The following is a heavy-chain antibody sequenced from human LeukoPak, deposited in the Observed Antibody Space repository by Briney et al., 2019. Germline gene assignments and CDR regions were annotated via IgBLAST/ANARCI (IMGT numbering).Heavy chain of an antibody. J-gene: IGHJ4*02. Sequence: GGSLRLSCSPSGFSFGYYGMHWVHQAPAKGLEWVALIWYHGNDVDYADSVKGRFTISRDNSKNTLYLQMNSVRAEDTAVYFCARDFLNEPSKYFDYWGQGTLVTVSS. CDR2: IWYHGNDV. V-gene: IGHV3-33*01. D-gene: IGHD3-3*01. CDR3: ARDFLNEPSKYFDY. CDR1: GFSFGYYG.